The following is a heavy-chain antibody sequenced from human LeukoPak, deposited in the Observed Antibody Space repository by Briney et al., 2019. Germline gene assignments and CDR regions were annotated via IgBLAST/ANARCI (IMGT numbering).Heavy chain of an antibody. J-gene: IGHJ4*02. D-gene: IGHD4-17*01. V-gene: IGHV3-23*01. CDR3: AKERQTGDYFTSDY. Sequence: GXSLRLSCAASGFTFSSYTMSWVRQAPGEGLEWLSAINNRGSSTYYAGSVKDRFTISRDNSENTLYLQMNSLTVDDTAVYFCAKERQTGDYFTSDYWGQGTLVTVSS. CDR2: INNRGSST. CDR1: GFTFSSYT.